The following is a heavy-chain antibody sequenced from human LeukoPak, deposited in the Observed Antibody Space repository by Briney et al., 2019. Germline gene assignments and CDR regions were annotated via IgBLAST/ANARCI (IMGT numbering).Heavy chain of an antibody. J-gene: IGHJ4*02. CDR2: INEDGSEI. CDR3: AREDYYDSSGYYETIDY. D-gene: IGHD3-22*01. Sequence: PGGSLRLSCAASGFTFSRSWMTWVRQAPGKGLEWVASINEDGSEIHYVDSVKGRFTISRDNAKDSLYLQMNSLTAEDTAVYYCAREDYYDSSGYYETIDYWGQGTLVTVSS. CDR1: GFTFSRSW. V-gene: IGHV3-7*01.